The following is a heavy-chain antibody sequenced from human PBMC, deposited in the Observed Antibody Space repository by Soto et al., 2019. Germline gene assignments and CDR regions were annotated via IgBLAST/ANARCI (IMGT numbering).Heavy chain of an antibody. CDR1: GFTFSSYA. V-gene: IGHV3-64D*06. CDR3: VKGYCSSTSCSRAPDWFDP. J-gene: IGHJ5*02. CDR2: ISSNGGST. D-gene: IGHD2-2*01. Sequence: PGGSLRLSCSASGFTFSSYAMHWVRQAPGKGLEYVSAISSNGGSTYYADSVKGRFTISRDNSKNTLYLQMSSLRAEDTAVYYCVKGYCSSTSCSRAPDWFDPWGQGTLVTVSP.